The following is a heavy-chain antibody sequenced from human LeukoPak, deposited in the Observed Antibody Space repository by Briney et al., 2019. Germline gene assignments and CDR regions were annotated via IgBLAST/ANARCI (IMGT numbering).Heavy chain of an antibody. Sequence: ASVTVSCTASGYTFSNYGITWVRQAPGQGLEWMGWISTYNANTNYAQEFQGRVTMTTDTSTSTAYMELRSLRSDDTAVYYCARRSQNGYNSPIDYWGQGTLVTVSS. CDR1: GYTFSNYG. V-gene: IGHV1-18*01. J-gene: IGHJ4*02. CDR3: ARRSQNGYNSPIDY. CDR2: ISTYNANT. D-gene: IGHD5-24*01.